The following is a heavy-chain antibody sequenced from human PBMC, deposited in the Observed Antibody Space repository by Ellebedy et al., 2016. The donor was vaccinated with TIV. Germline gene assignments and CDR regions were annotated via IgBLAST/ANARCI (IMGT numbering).Heavy chain of an antibody. CDR1: RFTFSNYA. J-gene: IGHJ4*02. CDR3: VRQPGPGDYYGGSEYNGF. D-gene: IGHD3-22*01. Sequence: GESLKISCAASRFTFSNYAMGWVRQAPGKGLVWVSFISDSSGGTYFTDSVEGRFTISRNNSENTLYLKIDSLRAEDTAVYYCVRQPGPGDYYGGSEYNGFWGQGAPVTVSS. CDR2: ISDSSGGT. V-gene: IGHV3-23*01.